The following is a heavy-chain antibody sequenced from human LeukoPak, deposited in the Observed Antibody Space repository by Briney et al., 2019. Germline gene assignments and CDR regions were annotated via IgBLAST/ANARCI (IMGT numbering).Heavy chain of an antibody. CDR2: IYSGGST. D-gene: IGHD6-13*01. V-gene: IGHV3-53*01. CDR3: ARQFMGYSSSWYHFDY. Sequence: GGSLRLSCAASGFTVSSNYMSWVRQAPGKGLEWVSVIYSGGSTYYADSVKGRFTISRDNSKNTLCLQMNSLRAEDTAVYYCARQFMGYSSSWYHFDYWGQGTLVTVSS. CDR1: GFTVSSNY. J-gene: IGHJ4*02.